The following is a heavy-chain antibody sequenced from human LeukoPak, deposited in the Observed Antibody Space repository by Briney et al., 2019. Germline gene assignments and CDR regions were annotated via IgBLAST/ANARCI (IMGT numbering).Heavy chain of an antibody. CDR2: IYYSGST. CDR3: ARGGVVDYYDSSGYYYP. CDR1: GGSISSYY. D-gene: IGHD3-22*01. Sequence: KSSETLSLTCTVSGGSISSYYWSWIRQPPGKGLEWIGYIYYSGSTNYNPSLKSRVTISVDTSKNQFSLELSSVTAADTAVYYCARGGVVDYYDSSGYYYPWGQGTLVTVSS. J-gene: IGHJ5*02. V-gene: IGHV4-59*01.